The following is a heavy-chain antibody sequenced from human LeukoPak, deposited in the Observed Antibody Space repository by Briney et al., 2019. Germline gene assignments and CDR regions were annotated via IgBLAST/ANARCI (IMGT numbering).Heavy chain of an antibody. D-gene: IGHD1-26*01. V-gene: IGHV1-2*02. Sequence: ASVKVSCTASGYTFTGYYMHWVRQAPGQGLEWMGWINPNSGGTNYAQKFQGRVTMTRDTSISTAYMELSRLRSDDTAVYYCASRPYWELGDAFDIWGQGTMVTVSS. J-gene: IGHJ3*02. CDR2: INPNSGGT. CDR3: ASRPYWELGDAFDI. CDR1: GYTFTGYY.